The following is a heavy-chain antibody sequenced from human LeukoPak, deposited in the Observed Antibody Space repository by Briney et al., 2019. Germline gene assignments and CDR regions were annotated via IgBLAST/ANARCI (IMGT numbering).Heavy chain of an antibody. CDR2: IYSGGST. CDR1: GFTVSSNY. D-gene: IGHD5-18*01. CDR3: ARDLTGYSYGPFDL. V-gene: IGHV3-66*01. Sequence: GGSLRLSCAASGFTVSSNYMSWVRQAPGKGLEWVSVIYSGGSTYYADSVKGRFTISRDNSKNTLYLQMNSLRDEDTAVYYCARDLTGYSYGPFDLWGRGTLVTVSS. J-gene: IGHJ2*01.